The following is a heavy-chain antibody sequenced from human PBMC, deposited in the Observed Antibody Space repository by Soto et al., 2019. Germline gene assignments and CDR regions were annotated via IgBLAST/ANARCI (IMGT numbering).Heavy chain of an antibody. Sequence: GGSLRLSCAASGFTFSSYTMNWVRQVPGKGLEWVSSISASSSFKYHADSVKGRFTISRDNAKNSLYLQMNSLRAEDTAVYYCARDGAPIVGATILDPWGQGTLVTVSS. V-gene: IGHV3-21*01. CDR3: ARDGAPIVGATILDP. CDR1: GFTFSSYT. CDR2: ISASSSFK. D-gene: IGHD1-26*01. J-gene: IGHJ5*02.